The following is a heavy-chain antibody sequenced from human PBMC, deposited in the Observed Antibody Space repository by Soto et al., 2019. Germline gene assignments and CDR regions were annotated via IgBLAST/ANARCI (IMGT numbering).Heavy chain of an antibody. J-gene: IGHJ4*02. D-gene: IGHD2-15*01. CDR3: ARDDGIGCSGGSCYFDY. Sequence: QVQLVQSGAEVRKPGASVKVSCKASGYTFTSYGISWVRQAPGQGLEWMGWISAYNGNTNYAQKLQGRVTMTTDTSTSTAYMELRSLRSDDTAVYYCARDDGIGCSGGSCYFDYWGQGTLVTVSS. CDR1: GYTFTSYG. CDR2: ISAYNGNT. V-gene: IGHV1-18*04.